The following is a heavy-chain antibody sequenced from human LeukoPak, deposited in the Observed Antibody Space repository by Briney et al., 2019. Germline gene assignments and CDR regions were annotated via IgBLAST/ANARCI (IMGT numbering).Heavy chain of an antibody. V-gene: IGHV4-39*01. J-gene: IGHJ4*02. CDR2: IYYSGST. CDR3: ARQPGLAGFSFDY. Sequence: PSETLSLTCTVSGGSISSSSYYWGWIRQPPGKGLEWIGSIYYSGSTYYNPSLKSRVTISVDTSKNQFSLKLSSVTAADTAVYYCARQPGLAGFSFDYWGQGTLVTVSS. D-gene: IGHD6-19*01. CDR1: GGSISSSSYY.